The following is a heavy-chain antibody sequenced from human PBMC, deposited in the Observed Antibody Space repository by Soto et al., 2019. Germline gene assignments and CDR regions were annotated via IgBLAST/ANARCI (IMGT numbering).Heavy chain of an antibody. CDR2: IYYSGNT. CDR3: ARVNYYASSESLRYFDY. CDR1: GGSISSGGYY. Sequence: QVQLQESGPGLVKPSQTLSLTCTVSGGSISSGGYYWSWIRQHPGKGLEWIGYIYYSGNTYYNPSLKSRVTLSVDMSKNQFSRKLSSVTAADTAVYYCARVNYYASSESLRYFDYWGQGTLVTVSS. J-gene: IGHJ4*02. V-gene: IGHV4-31*03. D-gene: IGHD3-22*01.